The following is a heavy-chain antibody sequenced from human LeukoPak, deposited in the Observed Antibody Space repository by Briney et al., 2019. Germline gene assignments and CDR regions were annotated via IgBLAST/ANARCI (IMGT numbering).Heavy chain of an antibody. J-gene: IGHJ6*02. CDR3: ARVGSSGWRDYYYYGMDV. CDR1: GYTFTSYG. D-gene: IGHD6-19*01. V-gene: IGHV1-18*01. CDR2: ISAYNGNT. Sequence: ASVTVSCKASGYTFTSYGISWVRQAPGQGLEWMGWISAYNGNTNYAQKLQGRVTMTTDTSTSTAYMELRSLRSDDTAVYYCARVGSSGWRDYYYYGMDVWGQGTTVTVSS.